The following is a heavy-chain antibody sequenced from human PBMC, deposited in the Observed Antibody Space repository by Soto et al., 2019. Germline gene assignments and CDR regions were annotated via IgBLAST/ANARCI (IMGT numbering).Heavy chain of an antibody. CDR2: INSDGSTT. CDR3: ARVGIGVYHFDY. V-gene: IGHV3-74*01. Sequence: EVQLVESGGGLVQPGGSLRLSCAASGFTFSSYWMHWVRQAPGKGLVWVSRINSDGSTTRYADSVKGRVTISRDNAKNTLYLQMNCLRAEDTAVYYRARVGIGVYHFDYWGQGTLVTVSS. CDR1: GFTFSSYW. J-gene: IGHJ4*02. D-gene: IGHD3-16*01.